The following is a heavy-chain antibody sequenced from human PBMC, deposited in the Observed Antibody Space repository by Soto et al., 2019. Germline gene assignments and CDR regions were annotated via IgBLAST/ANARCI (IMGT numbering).Heavy chain of an antibody. J-gene: IGHJ6*03. V-gene: IGHV3-23*01. CDR3: AKVLIWGSGSSRYIDV. D-gene: IGHD7-27*01. Sequence: GGSLRLSCAASGFTFSSYAMSWVRQAPGKGLEWVSAISGSAGSTSYADSVKGRFTISRDNSKNTLYLQMNSLRAEDTAVYYCAKVLIWGSGSSRYIDVWGKGTTVTVSS. CDR2: ISGSAGST. CDR1: GFTFSSYA.